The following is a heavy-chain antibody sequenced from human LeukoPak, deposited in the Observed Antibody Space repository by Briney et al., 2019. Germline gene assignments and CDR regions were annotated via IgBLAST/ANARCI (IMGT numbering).Heavy chain of an antibody. CDR2: IYSGGST. Sequence: GGSLRLSCAASGFTVSSNYMSWVRQAPGKGLEWVSVIYSGGSTYYADSVKGRFTISRDNSKNTLYLQMNSLRAEDTAVYYCARESYAAAGSPIGTPYYGMDVWGQGTTVTVSS. CDR1: GFTVSSNY. J-gene: IGHJ6*02. D-gene: IGHD3-16*01. V-gene: IGHV3-53*01. CDR3: ARESYAAAGSPIGTPYYGMDV.